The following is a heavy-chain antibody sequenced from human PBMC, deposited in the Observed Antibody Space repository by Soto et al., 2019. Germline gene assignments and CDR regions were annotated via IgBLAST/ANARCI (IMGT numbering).Heavy chain of an antibody. CDR1: GFSLSTNGMR. D-gene: IGHD1-1*01. CDR3: TRMRGAGTGGDAFDI. V-gene: IGHV2-70*04. J-gene: IGHJ3*02. Sequence: ESCPTLVNPTETLTLTCTFSGFSLSTNGMRVSWIRQPPGKALEWLARIDWVGDKFYSASLKTRLTISKDTSKNQVVLTLTNMDPVDTATYYCTRMRGAGTGGDAFDIWGQGTEVTVSS. CDR2: IDWVGDK.